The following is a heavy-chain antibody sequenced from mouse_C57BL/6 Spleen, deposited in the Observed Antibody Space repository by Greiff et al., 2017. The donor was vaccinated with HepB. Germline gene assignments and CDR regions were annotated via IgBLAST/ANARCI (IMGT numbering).Heavy chain of an antibody. CDR1: GFTFSDYG. Sequence: EVKVVESGGGLVKPGGSLKLSCAASGFTFSDYGMHWVRQAPEKGLEWVAYISSGSSTIYYADTVKGRFTISRDNAKNTLFLQMTSLRSEDTAMYYCARGYGGAMDYWGQGTSVTVSS. CDR2: ISSGSSTI. V-gene: IGHV5-17*01. CDR3: ARGYGGAMDY. J-gene: IGHJ4*01. D-gene: IGHD1-1*01.